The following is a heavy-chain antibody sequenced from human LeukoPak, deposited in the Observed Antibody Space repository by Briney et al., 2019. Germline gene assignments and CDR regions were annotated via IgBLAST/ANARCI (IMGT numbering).Heavy chain of an antibody. CDR1: GGSISSSY. CDR3: ARGSLVTTSYWFDP. J-gene: IGHJ5*02. CDR2: IYYSGST. Sequence: SETLSLTCTVSGGSISSSYWSWIRQPPGKGLEWIGYIYYSGSTYYNPSLKSRVTISVDTSKNQFSLKLSSVTAADTAVYYCARGSLVTTSYWFDPWGQGTLVTVSS. V-gene: IGHV4-59*12. D-gene: IGHD4-17*01.